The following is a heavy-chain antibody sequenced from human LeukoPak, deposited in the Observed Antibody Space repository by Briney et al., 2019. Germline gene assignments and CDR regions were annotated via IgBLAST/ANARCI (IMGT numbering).Heavy chain of an antibody. V-gene: IGHV1-2*06. CDR3: ARDSPATDSNFDY. CDR1: GYTFTGYY. CDR2: INPNSGGT. J-gene: IGHJ4*02. D-gene: IGHD3-3*01. Sequence: ASVKVSXKASGYTFTGYYMHWVRQAPGQGLEWIGRINPNSGGTNYAQKFQGRVTMTRDTSISTAYMELSRLRSDDTAVYYCARDSPATDSNFDYWGQGTLVTVSS.